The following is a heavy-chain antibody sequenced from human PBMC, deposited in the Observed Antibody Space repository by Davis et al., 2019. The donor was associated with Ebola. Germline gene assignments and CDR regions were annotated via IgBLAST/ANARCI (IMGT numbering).Heavy chain of an antibody. CDR2: ISSDSDYI. CDR3: AKIGGTVGYFDY. V-gene: IGHV3-21*01. J-gene: IGHJ4*02. Sequence: GESLKISCAASGFTFSTYSMSWVRQAPGKGLEWVSSISSDSDYIYYADSAKGRFTISRDNAKNSLYLQMNSLRAEDTAVYYCAKIGGTVGYFDYWGQGTLVTVSS. CDR1: GFTFSTYS. D-gene: IGHD1-26*01.